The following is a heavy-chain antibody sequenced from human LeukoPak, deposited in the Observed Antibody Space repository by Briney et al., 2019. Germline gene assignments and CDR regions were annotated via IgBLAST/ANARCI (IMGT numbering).Heavy chain of an antibody. Sequence: SETLSLTCTVSGGSITNYYWSWIRQPPGKGLEWVGSIHYSGSTNYNPSLKSRVTISVDTSKNQFSLKLRSVTAADTAVYYCARDLISGSYGGGYYFDYWGQGTLVTVSS. D-gene: IGHD1-26*01. V-gene: IGHV4-59*12. CDR2: IHYSGST. CDR3: ARDLISGSYGGGYYFDY. CDR1: GGSITNYY. J-gene: IGHJ4*02.